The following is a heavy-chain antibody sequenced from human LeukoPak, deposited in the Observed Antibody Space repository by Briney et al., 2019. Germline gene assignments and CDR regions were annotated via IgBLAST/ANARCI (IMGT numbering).Heavy chain of an antibody. J-gene: IGHJ4*02. V-gene: IGHV3-23*01. CDR1: GFTFSSYA. CDR3: AKSRFYYDSTGYTLDH. D-gene: IGHD3-22*01. Sequence: GGSLRLSCAASGFTFSSYAMSWVRQAPGKGLEWVSAVSGSGGSTYYVDSVKGRLTISRDNSKNTLYLQMNSLRAEDTAVYYCAKSRFYYDSTGYTLDHWGQGTLVTVSS. CDR2: VSGSGGST.